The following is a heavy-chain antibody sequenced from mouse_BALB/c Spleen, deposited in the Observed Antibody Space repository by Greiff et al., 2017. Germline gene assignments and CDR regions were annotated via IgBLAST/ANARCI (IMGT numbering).Heavy chain of an antibody. J-gene: IGHJ2*01. CDR2: INPGSSTI. V-gene: IGHV4-2*02. D-gene: IGHD1-1*01. CDR3: ARLTPTVVATRDY. Sequence: EVKLLESGGGLVQPGGSLNLSCAASGFDFSRYWMSWARQAPGKGQEWIGEINPGSSTINYTPSLKDKFIISRDNAKNTLYLQMSKVRSEDTALYYCARLTPTVVATRDYWGQGTTLTVSS. CDR1: GFDFSRYW.